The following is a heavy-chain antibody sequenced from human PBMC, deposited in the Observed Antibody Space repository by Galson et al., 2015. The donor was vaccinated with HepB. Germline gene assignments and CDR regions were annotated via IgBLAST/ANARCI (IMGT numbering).Heavy chain of an antibody. D-gene: IGHD2-21*02. CDR2: IWYDGSNK. V-gene: IGHV3-33*08. CDR3: ARDRGNYCGGDCYPDY. CDR1: GFTFSSYG. J-gene: IGHJ4*02. Sequence: SLRLSCAASGFTFSSYGMHWVRQAPGKGLEWVAVIWYDGSNKYYADSVKGRFTISRDNSKNTLYLQMNSLRAEDTAVYYCARDRGNYCGGDCYPDYWGQGTLVTVSS.